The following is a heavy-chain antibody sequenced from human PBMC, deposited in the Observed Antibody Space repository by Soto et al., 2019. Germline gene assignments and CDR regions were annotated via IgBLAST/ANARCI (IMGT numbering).Heavy chain of an antibody. J-gene: IGHJ5*02. CDR1: GGSISSYY. Sequence: QVQLQESGPGLVKPSETLSLTCTVSGGSISSYYWSWIRQPPGKGLEWIGYIYYSGSTNYNPSLKSRVTISVDTSKNQFSLKLSSVTAADTAVYYCARLGADSIRLVRRFDPWGQGTLVTVSS. D-gene: IGHD3-3*01. CDR2: IYYSGST. CDR3: ARLGADSIRLVRRFDP. V-gene: IGHV4-59*08.